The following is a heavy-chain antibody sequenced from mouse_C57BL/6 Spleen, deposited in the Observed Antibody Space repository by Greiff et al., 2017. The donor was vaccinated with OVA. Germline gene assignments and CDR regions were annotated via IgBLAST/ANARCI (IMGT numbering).Heavy chain of an antibody. CDR3: ARDRHYGSSYGYFDV. CDR2: ISYSGST. Sequence: VQLQQSGPGMVKPSQSLSLTCTVTGYSITSGYDWHWIRHFPGNKLEWMGYISYSGSTNYNPSLKSRISITHDTSKNHFFLKLNSVTTEDTATYYCARDRHYGSSYGYFDVWGTGTTVTVSS. D-gene: IGHD1-1*01. J-gene: IGHJ1*03. CDR1: GYSITSGYD. V-gene: IGHV3-1*01.